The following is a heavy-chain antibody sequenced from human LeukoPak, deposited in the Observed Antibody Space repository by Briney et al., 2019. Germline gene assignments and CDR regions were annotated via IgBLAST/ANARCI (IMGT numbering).Heavy chain of an antibody. CDR2: INHSGST. Sequence: PSETLSLTCTVSGGSISSYYWSWIRQPPGKGLEWIGEINHSGSTNYNPSLKSRVTISVDTSKNQFSLKLSSVTAADTAVYYCARGRGYRLIWRPHDYFDYWGQGTLVTVSS. V-gene: IGHV4-34*01. D-gene: IGHD2-15*01. J-gene: IGHJ4*02. CDR1: GGSISSYY. CDR3: ARGRGYRLIWRPHDYFDY.